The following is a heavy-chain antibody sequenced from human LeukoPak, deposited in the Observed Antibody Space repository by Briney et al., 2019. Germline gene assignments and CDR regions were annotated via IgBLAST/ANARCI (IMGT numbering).Heavy chain of an antibody. D-gene: IGHD3-22*01. Sequence: GGSLRPSCAASGFTFSSYGMHWVRQAPGKGLEWVAFIRYDGSNKYYADSVKGRFTISRDNSKNTLYLQMNSLRAEDTAVYYCAKEDLSSGYYYIRYYYYMDVWGKGTTVTVSS. J-gene: IGHJ6*03. V-gene: IGHV3-30*02. CDR3: AKEDLSSGYYYIRYYYYMDV. CDR2: IRYDGSNK. CDR1: GFTFSSYG.